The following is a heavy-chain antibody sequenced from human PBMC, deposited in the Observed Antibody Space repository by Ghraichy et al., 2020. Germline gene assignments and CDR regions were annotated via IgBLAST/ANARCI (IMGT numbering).Heavy chain of an antibody. V-gene: IGHV3-23*01. Sequence: GGSLRLSCAASGFTFSNYVLSWVRQAPGKGLEWVSGISGSGGSTYYPDSVKCRFTISRDNSKNTLYLQMNSLRAEDTAIYYCSKGIAAGTSTISYYYNGMDVWGQGTTVTV. CDR2: ISGSGGST. D-gene: IGHD6-13*01. CDR1: GFTFSNYV. CDR3: SKGIAAGTSTISYYYNGMDV. J-gene: IGHJ6*02.